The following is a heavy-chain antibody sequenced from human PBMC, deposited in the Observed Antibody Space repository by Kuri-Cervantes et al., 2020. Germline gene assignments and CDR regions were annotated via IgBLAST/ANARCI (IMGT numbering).Heavy chain of an antibody. V-gene: IGHV3-30*18. CDR3: AKDRIGYSSSWAPDY. J-gene: IGHJ4*02. D-gene: IGHD6-13*01. CDR1: GFTFSSYS. Sequence: GGSLRLSCAASGFTFSSYSMNWVRQAPGKGLEWVAVISYDGSNKYYADSVKGRFTISRDNSKNTLYLQMNSLRAEDTAVYYCAKDRIGYSSSWAPDYWGQGTLVTVSS. CDR2: ISYDGSNK.